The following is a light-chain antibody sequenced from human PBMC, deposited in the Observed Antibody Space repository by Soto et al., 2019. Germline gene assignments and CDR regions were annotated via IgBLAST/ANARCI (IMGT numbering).Light chain of an antibody. Sequence: DIVMTQSPDSLAVSLGERATINSKSSQSVLYSSNNKNYLAWYQQKPGQPPKLLIYWASTRESGVPDRFSGSGSGTDFTLTISSLQAEDVAVYFCQEYYGTPRTVGGETKVEIK. V-gene: IGKV4-1*01. CDR1: QSVLYSSNNKNY. CDR2: WAS. J-gene: IGKJ4*01. CDR3: QEYYGTPRT.